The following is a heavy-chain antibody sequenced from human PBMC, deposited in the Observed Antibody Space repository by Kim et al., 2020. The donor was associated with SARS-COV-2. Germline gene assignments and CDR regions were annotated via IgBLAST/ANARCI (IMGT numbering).Heavy chain of an antibody. D-gene: IGHD4-17*01. CDR3: AREGPRTVTTFGWFDP. CDR2: INAGNGNT. Sequence: ASVKVSCKASGYTFTSYAMHWVRQAPGQRLEWMGWINAGNGNTKYSQKFQGRVTITRDTSASTAYMELSSLRSEDTAVYYCAREGPRTVTTFGWFDPWGQGTLVTVSS. CDR1: GYTFTSYA. J-gene: IGHJ5*02. V-gene: IGHV1-3*01.